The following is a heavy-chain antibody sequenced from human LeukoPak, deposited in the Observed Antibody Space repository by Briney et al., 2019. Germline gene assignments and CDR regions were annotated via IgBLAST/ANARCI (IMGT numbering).Heavy chain of an antibody. J-gene: IGHJ5*02. V-gene: IGHV4-34*01. Sequence: SETLSLTCAVYGGSFSGHYWSWIRQPPGKGLEWIGEINHSGSTNYNPSLKSRVTISVDTSKNQFSLKLSSVTAADTAVYYCARYRRYCSGGSCYSRWFDPWGQGTLVTVSS. CDR2: INHSGST. D-gene: IGHD2-15*01. CDR3: ARYRRYCSGGSCYSRWFDP. CDR1: GGSFSGHY.